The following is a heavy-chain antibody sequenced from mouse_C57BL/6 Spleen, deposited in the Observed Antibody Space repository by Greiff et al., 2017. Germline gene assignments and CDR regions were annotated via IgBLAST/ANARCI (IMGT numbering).Heavy chain of an antibody. CDR3: TALIITTVVAPCDY. CDR2: IDPEDGDT. CDR1: GFNIKDYY. V-gene: IGHV14-1*01. J-gene: IGHJ2*01. D-gene: IGHD1-1*01. Sequence: VQLQQSGAELVRPGASVKLSCTASGFNIKDYYMHWVKQRPEQGLEWIGRIDPEDGDTEYAPKFQGKATMTADTSSNTSYLQLSSLTSEDTAVYYCTALIITTVVAPCDYWGQGTTLTVSS.